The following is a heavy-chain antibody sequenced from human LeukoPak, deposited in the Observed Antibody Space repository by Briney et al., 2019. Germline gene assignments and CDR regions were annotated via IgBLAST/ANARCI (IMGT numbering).Heavy chain of an antibody. CDR2: ISYDGSNK. Sequence: GGSLRLSCAASGFTFSSYAMHWVRQAPGKGLEWVAVISYDGSNKYYADSVKGRFTISRDNAKNSLYLQMNSPRAEDTAVYYCARPSTNDYYSSAYAFDIWGQGTMVTVSS. V-gene: IGHV3-30-3*01. J-gene: IGHJ3*02. D-gene: IGHD3-22*01. CDR1: GFTFSSYA. CDR3: ARPSTNDYYSSAYAFDI.